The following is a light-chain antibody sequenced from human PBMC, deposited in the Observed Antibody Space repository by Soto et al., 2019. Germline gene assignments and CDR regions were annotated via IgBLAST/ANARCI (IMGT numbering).Light chain of an antibody. V-gene: IGKV3-20*01. CDR1: QAVSSNY. J-gene: IGKJ1*01. Sequence: ALTQSPGTLSSSPGERATLSCRASQAVSSNYLAWYQQEPGQAPRLLISGASGRATGVPDRFSGSGSGTDFTLTIDRLESEDFAVYFCQQYGDLPWTFGQGTKVDI. CDR2: GAS. CDR3: QQYGDLPWT.